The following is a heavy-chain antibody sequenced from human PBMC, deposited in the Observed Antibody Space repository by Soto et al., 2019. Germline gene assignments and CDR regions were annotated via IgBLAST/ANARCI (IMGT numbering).Heavy chain of an antibody. CDR1: GASIGYYF. CDR3: ARGRPIGGGAGYYPGKFDY. D-gene: IGHD2-21*01. J-gene: IGHJ4*02. Sequence: SETLSLTCTVSGASIGYYFWNWIRQSPGKGLEWIAYIHDSGNTNYNPSLKSRVTLSVDKSKNQISLGLKSVTAADTAVYYCARGRPIGGGAGYYPGKFDYWGQGTLVTVSS. CDR2: IHDSGNT. V-gene: IGHV4-59*01.